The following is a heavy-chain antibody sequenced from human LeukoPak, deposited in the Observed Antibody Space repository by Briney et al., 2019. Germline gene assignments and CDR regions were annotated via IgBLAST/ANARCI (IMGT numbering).Heavy chain of an antibody. CDR2: INPNSGGT. J-gene: IGHJ3*02. Sequence: ASVKVSCKASGYTFTGYYMHWVRQAPGQGLEWMGWINPNSGGTNYAQKFQGRVTMTRDTPISTAYMELSRLRSDDTAVYYCARDWGPDYYDSSGYFFIWGQGTMVTVSS. D-gene: IGHD3-22*01. V-gene: IGHV1-2*02. CDR3: ARDWGPDYYDSSGYFFI. CDR1: GYTFTGYY.